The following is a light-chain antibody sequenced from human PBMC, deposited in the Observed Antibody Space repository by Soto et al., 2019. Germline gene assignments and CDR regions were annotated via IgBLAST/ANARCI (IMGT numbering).Light chain of an antibody. CDR2: GAS. Sequence: EIVLTQSPATLSLSPGERATLSCRASQSVSSYLAWYQQKPGQAPRLLIYGASTRATGIPARFSGSGSGTDFTLTISSLQSEDFALYYCQQYDNWPPYTFGQGTKVDIK. J-gene: IGKJ2*01. CDR1: QSVSSY. V-gene: IGKV3-15*01. CDR3: QQYDNWPPYT.